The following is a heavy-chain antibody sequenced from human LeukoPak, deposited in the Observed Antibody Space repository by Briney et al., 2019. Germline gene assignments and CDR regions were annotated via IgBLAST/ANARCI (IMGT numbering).Heavy chain of an antibody. Sequence: GGSLRLSCAASGFTFSNYGMHWFRQAPGKGLDWVAVIWYDGSYKYYADSVKGRFTISRDNSKNTLYLQMNSVRAEDTAVYYCAKVVQYTASTGTGLDYWGQGTLVTVSS. CDR1: GFTFSNYG. J-gene: IGHJ4*02. V-gene: IGHV3-33*06. D-gene: IGHD6-13*01. CDR2: IWYDGSYK. CDR3: AKVVQYTASTGTGLDY.